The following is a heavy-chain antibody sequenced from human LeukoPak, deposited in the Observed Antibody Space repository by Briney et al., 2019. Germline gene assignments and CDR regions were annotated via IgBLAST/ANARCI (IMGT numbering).Heavy chain of an antibody. CDR2: IYYSGST. CDR1: GGSISSYY. Sequence: SETLSLTCTVSGGSISSYYWSWIRQPPGKGLEWIGYIYYSGSTNYNPSLKSRVTISVDTSKNQFSLKLSSVTAADTAVYYCARDELVTTYQPYYYYGMDVWGQGTTVTVSS. V-gene: IGHV4-59*01. J-gene: IGHJ6*02. D-gene: IGHD1-26*01. CDR3: ARDELVTTYQPYYYYGMDV.